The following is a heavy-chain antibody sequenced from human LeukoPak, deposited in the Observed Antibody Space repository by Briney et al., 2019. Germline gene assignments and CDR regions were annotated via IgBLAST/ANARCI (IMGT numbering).Heavy chain of an antibody. D-gene: IGHD3-10*01. CDR2: IGGSGDFT. CDR3: AKADRGWGVITKD. Sequence: PGGSLRLSCAASGFTFSSYAMSWVRQAPGKGLEGVSAIGGSGDFTDYAEYVKGRFPISRDNSKKTLYLQMNSLRAEDTAVYYCAKADRGWGVITKDWGQGTLVTVSS. J-gene: IGHJ4*02. V-gene: IGHV3-23*01. CDR1: GFTFSSYA.